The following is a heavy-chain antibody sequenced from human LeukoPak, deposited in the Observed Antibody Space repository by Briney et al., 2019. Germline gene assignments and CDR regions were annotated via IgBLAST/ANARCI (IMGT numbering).Heavy chain of an antibody. J-gene: IGHJ4*02. CDR1: GFSFSSYG. V-gene: IGHV3-30*18. CDR3: AKDRGWNGAFDQ. CDR2: ISYDGTNK. Sequence: GGSLRLSCAASGFSFSSYGMHWVRQAPGKGLEWVAVISYDGTNKDYADSVKGRFTISRDNSKNTLFLQMNSLRTEDTAVYYCAKDRGWNGAFDQWGQGTLVTVSS. D-gene: IGHD1-1*01.